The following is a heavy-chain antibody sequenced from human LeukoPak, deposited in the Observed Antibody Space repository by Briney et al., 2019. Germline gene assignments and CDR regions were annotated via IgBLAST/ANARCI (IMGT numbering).Heavy chain of an antibody. D-gene: IGHD2-15*01. V-gene: IGHV3-33*01. J-gene: IGHJ4*02. CDR3: ARAGPPYCSGGSCYVPSYFDY. Sequence: GGSLRLSCAASGFTFSSYGMPWVRQAPGKGLEWVAVIWYDGSNKYYADSVKGRFTISRDNSKNTLYLQMNSLRAEDTAVYYCARAGPPYCSGGSCYVPSYFDYWGQGTLVTVSS. CDR1: GFTFSSYG. CDR2: IWYDGSNK.